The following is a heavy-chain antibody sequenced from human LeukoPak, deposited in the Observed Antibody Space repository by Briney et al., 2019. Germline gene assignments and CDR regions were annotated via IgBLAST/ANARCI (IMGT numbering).Heavy chain of an antibody. CDR1: GYTFTSYG. CDR3: AKEGGHNRYFDY. V-gene: IGHV1-18*01. Sequence: ASVKVSCKASGYTFTSYGISWVRQAPGQGLEWMGWISAYNGNTNYAQKLQGRVTMTTDTSTSTVYMELSSLRAEDTAVYYCAKEGGHNRYFDYWGQGTLVTVSS. D-gene: IGHD1-14*01. J-gene: IGHJ4*02. CDR2: ISAYNGNT.